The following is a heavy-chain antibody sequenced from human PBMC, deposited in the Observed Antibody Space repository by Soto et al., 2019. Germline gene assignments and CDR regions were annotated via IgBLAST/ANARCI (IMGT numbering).Heavy chain of an antibody. CDR1: GFTFSSYW. D-gene: IGHD3-3*01. V-gene: IGHV3-7*03. CDR3: AGEIWSGYSRVDYYYYGMDV. Sequence: PGGSLRLSCAASGFTFSSYWMSWVRQAPGKGLEWVANIKQDGSEKYYVDSVKGRFTISRDNAKNSLYLQMNSLRAEAQAVYYCAGEIWSGYSRVDYYYYGMDVWGQGTTVTVSS. J-gene: IGHJ6*02. CDR2: IKQDGSEK.